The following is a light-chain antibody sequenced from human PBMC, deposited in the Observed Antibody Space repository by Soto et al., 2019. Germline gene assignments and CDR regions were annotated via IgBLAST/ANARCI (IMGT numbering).Light chain of an antibody. CDR2: EVN. V-gene: IGLV2-23*02. CDR1: SSDVGSYDL. J-gene: IGLJ1*01. CDR3: CSYAGSSTFLYV. Sequence: QSALTQPASVSGSPGQSITITCTGTSSDVGSYDLVSWYQQHPGKAPKFMIYEVNKRPSGVSDRLSGSKSGNTASLTISGLQAEDEADYHCCSYAGSSTFLYVFGTGTKVTVL.